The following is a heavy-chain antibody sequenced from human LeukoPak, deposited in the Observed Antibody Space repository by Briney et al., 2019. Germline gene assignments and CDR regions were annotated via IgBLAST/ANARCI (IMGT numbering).Heavy chain of an antibody. CDR1: GGSINIYY. J-gene: IGHJ6*03. V-gene: IGHV4-4*07. CDR3: ARTTEGGYSYGYFYYYYMDV. CDR2: IYTSGST. D-gene: IGHD5-18*01. Sequence: SETLSLTCTVSGGSINIYYWSWIRQPAGKGLEWIGRIYTSGSTNYNPPLKTRVTMSVDTSKNQFSLKLSSVTAADTAVYYCARTTEGGYSYGYFYYYYMDVWGKGTTVTISS.